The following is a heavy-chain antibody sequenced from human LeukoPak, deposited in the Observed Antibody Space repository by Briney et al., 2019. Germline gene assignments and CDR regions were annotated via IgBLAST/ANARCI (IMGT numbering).Heavy chain of an antibody. V-gene: IGHV4-39*07. D-gene: IGHD5-12*01. CDR1: GGSISSSSYY. CDR2: IYYSGNT. CDR3: ARYHNGYDDY. Sequence: PSETLSLTCTVSGGSISSSSYYWGWIRQPPGKGLEWIGSIYYSGNTYYNPSLKSRVTISLDTSRSHFSLELVSVTAVDTAIYYCARYHNGYDDYWGQGTLVTVSS. J-gene: IGHJ4*02.